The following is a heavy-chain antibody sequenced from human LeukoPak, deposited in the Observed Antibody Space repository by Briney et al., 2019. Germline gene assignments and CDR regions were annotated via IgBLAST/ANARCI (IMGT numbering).Heavy chain of an antibody. CDR3: ARDLSGTSFGLGY. Sequence: GGSLRLSCAASGFTFSGYWMHWVRQAPGKGLVWVSHIDSDGSSTNYADSVKGRFTISRDNAKNTLYLQMSGLRAEDTAVYYCARDLSGTSFGLGYWGQGTLVTVSS. CDR2: IDSDGSST. CDR1: GFTFSGYW. J-gene: IGHJ4*02. V-gene: IGHV3-74*01. D-gene: IGHD1-14*01.